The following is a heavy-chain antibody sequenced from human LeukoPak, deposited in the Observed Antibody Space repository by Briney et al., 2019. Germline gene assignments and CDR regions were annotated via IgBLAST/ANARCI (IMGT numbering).Heavy chain of an antibody. D-gene: IGHD2-21*01. J-gene: IGHJ3*02. Sequence: GGSLRLSCAASGFTFIDFWMHWVRQAPGGGLVWVSRVKGDEISTLYADSVKGRFTISRDNAKNTLYLQMNSLRADDTALYYCATGPYSAFEMWGQGTMVTVSS. CDR2: VKGDEIST. CDR3: ATGPYSAFEM. CDR1: GFTFIDFW. V-gene: IGHV3-74*01.